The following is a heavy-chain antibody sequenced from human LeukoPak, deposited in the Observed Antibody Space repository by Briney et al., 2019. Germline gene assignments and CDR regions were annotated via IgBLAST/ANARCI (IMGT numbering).Heavy chain of an antibody. V-gene: IGHV3-49*03. J-gene: IGHJ4*02. CDR3: TREIRYFDWFQADY. D-gene: IGHD3-9*01. CDR2: IRSKAYGGTA. Sequence: GGSLRLSCTASGFTFGDHSVSRFRQAPGKGLEWVGFIRSKAYGGTAEYAASVKGRFTISRDDSKSVAYLQMDSLKTEDTAVYYCTREIRYFDWFQADYWGQGTLVTVSS. CDR1: GFTFGDHS.